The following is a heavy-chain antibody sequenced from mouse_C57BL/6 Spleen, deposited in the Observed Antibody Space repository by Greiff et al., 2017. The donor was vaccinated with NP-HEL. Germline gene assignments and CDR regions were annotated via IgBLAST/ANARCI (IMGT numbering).Heavy chain of an antibody. CDR2: ISGGSGTS. V-gene: IGHV5-17*01. D-gene: IGHD1-1*01. CDR1: GFTFSDYG. Sequence: EVQVVESGGGLVKPGGSLKLSCAASGFTFSDYGMHWVRQAPEKGLEWVAYISGGSGTSYYADSVKGRFTISRDNAKNTLFLQMTSLRSQDTAMYSFAREYYGSRYYFDYWGQGTTLTVSS. CDR3: AREYYGSRYYFDY. J-gene: IGHJ2*01.